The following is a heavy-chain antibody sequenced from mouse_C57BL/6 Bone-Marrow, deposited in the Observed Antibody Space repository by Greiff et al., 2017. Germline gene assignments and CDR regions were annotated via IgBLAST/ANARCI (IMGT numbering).Heavy chain of an antibody. CDR3: TTGSFAY. J-gene: IGHJ3*01. CDR1: DFNIKYYY. V-gene: IGHV14-4*01. D-gene: IGHD1-2*01. CDR2: IDPENGDT. Sequence: QLQQSLSPLFLPFPSLHFPCTSSDFNIKYYYMHWVKQSPEQGLEWIGWIDPENGDTEYASKFQGKATITADTSSNTAYLQLSSLTSEDTAVYYCTTGSFAYWGQGTLVTVSA.